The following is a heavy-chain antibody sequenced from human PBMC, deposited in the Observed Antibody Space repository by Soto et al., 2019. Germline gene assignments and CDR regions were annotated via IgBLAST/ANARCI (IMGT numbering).Heavy chain of an antibody. V-gene: IGHV2-70*11. CDR2: IDWDDDK. Sequence: SGPTLVNPTQTLTLTCTFSGFSLSTSGMCVSWIRQPPGKALEWLARIDWDDDKYYSTSLKTRLTISKDTSKNQVVLTMTNMDPVDTATYYCARIRWGGYCSSTSCWYGMDVWGQGTTVTVSS. CDR3: ARIRWGGYCSSTSCWYGMDV. CDR1: GFSLSTSGMC. J-gene: IGHJ6*02. D-gene: IGHD2-2*01.